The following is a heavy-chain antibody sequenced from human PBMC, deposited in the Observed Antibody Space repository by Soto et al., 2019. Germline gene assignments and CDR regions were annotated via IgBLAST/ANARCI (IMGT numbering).Heavy chain of an antibody. J-gene: IGHJ6*02. CDR3: ARGRYSSSWYLGMDV. V-gene: IGHV4-59*01. Sequence: QVQLQESGPGLVQPSETLSLTCTVSGGSISSYYWSWIRQPPGKGLEWIGYIYYSGSTNYNPSLRSRVTTSVDTSKNQCSLKLSSVTAEDTAVYDCARGRYSSSWYLGMDVWGQETTVTVSS. CDR1: GGSISSYY. D-gene: IGHD6-13*01. CDR2: IYYSGST.